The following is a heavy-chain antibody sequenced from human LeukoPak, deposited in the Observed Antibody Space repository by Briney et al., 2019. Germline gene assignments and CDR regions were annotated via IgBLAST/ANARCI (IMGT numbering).Heavy chain of an antibody. CDR1: GYTFTGCY. D-gene: IGHD2-8*01. CDR3: ARGGSCTNGVCYIYYFDY. CDR2: INPNSGGT. Sequence: ASVKVSCKASGYTFTGCYMHWVRQAPGQGLEWMGWINPNSGGTNYAQKFQGRVTMTRDTSISTAYMELSRLRSDDTAVYYCARGGSCTNGVCYIYYFDYWGQGTLVTVSS. J-gene: IGHJ4*02. V-gene: IGHV1-2*02.